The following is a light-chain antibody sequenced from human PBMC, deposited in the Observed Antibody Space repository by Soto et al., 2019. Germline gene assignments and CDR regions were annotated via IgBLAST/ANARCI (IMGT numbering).Light chain of an antibody. V-gene: IGKV3-20*01. CDR1: QSVTSS. J-gene: IGKJ1*01. CDR3: QQYGSLPWT. Sequence: EIVLTQSPGTLSLSPGERATLSCRASQSVTSSLAWYLQKPGQAPRLLIYGASTRATGIPDTFSGSGSGADFTLTISRREPEDFAVYYCQQYGSLPWTFGQGTRVEI. CDR2: GAS.